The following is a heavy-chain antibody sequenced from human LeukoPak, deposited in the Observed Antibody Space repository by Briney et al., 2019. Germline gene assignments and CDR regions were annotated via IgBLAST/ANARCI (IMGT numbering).Heavy chain of an antibody. J-gene: IGHJ4*02. Sequence: SETLSLTCAVCGGSFSGYYWSLIRQPPGKGLEWIGEINHSGSTNYNPSLKSRVTISVDTSKNQFSLKLSSVTAADTAVYYCARILYGDYGDISGYYFDYWGQGTLVTVSS. D-gene: IGHD4-17*01. V-gene: IGHV4-34*01. CDR1: GGSFSGYY. CDR3: ARILYGDYGDISGYYFDY. CDR2: INHSGST.